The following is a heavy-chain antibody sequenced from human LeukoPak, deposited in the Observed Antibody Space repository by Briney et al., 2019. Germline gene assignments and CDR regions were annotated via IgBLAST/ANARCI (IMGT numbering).Heavy chain of an antibody. CDR2: IYTSGST. CDR1: GGSISSYY. J-gene: IGHJ5*02. D-gene: IGHD3-10*01. Sequence: PSETLSLTCTVSGGSISSYYYNGIRQPAGKGLEWIGRIYTSGSTNYNPSLKRRVTMSVDTSKNQFSLKLSSVTAADTAVYYCARDNMVRGVKGGEFDPWGQGTLVTVSS. V-gene: IGHV4-4*07. CDR3: ARDNMVRGVKGGEFDP.